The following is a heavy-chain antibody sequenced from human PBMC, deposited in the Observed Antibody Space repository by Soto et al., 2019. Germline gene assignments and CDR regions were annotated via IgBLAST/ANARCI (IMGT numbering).Heavy chain of an antibody. D-gene: IGHD3-10*01. J-gene: IGHJ4*02. Sequence: QVQLVQSGAEVKKPGSSVTVSCKASGGAFSRYTINWVRQAPGQGLEWMGRVIPMLGIANYAQKFQGRVTIIADKSTSTVYTELSSLKSEDTAVYYCAREELWFGEFQHFWGQGTLVTVSS. CDR3: AREELWFGEFQHF. CDR2: VIPMLGIA. V-gene: IGHV1-69*08. CDR1: GGAFSRYT.